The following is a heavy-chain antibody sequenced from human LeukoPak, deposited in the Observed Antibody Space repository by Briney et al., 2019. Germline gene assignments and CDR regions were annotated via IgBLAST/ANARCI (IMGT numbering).Heavy chain of an antibody. CDR3: ARDGERGELSLYMDY. Sequence: GGSLRLSCAASGFTFSSYWMHWVRQAPGRGLVWVSRINSDGSSTSYADSVKGRFTISRDNAKNTLSLQMNSLRAEDTAEYYCARDGERGELSLYMDYWGQGTLVTVSS. D-gene: IGHD3-16*02. CDR2: INSDGSST. V-gene: IGHV3-74*01. J-gene: IGHJ4*02. CDR1: GFTFSSYW.